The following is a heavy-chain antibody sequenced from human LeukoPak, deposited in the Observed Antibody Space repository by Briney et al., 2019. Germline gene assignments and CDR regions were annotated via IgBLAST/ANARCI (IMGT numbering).Heavy chain of an antibody. Sequence: SETLFLTCTVSGDSISSYYWSWIRQPAGKGLEWIGRIYASGTTNYNPSLKSRVTMSVDTSKNEFSLNLISVTAADTAVFYCARQGMGDHRVFDYWGQGTLVTVSS. CDR1: GDSISSYY. D-gene: IGHD2-21*02. J-gene: IGHJ4*02. CDR2: IYASGTT. V-gene: IGHV4-4*07. CDR3: ARQGMGDHRVFDY.